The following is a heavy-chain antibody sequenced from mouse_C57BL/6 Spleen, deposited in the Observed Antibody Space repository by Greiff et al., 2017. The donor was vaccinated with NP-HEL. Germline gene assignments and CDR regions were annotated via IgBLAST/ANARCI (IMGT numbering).Heavy chain of an antibody. Sequence: QVQLQQSGAELARPGASVKLSCKASGYTFTSYGISWVKQRTGQGLEWIGEIYPRSGNTYYNEKFKGKATLTADKSSSTAYMELRSLTSEDSAVYFCASYYGSSPYYYAMDYWGQGTSVTVSS. CDR3: ASYYGSSPYYYAMDY. J-gene: IGHJ4*01. CDR2: IYPRSGNT. D-gene: IGHD1-1*01. CDR1: GYTFTSYG. V-gene: IGHV1-81*01.